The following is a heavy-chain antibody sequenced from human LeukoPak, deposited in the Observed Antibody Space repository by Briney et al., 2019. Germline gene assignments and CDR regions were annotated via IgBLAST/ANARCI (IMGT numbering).Heavy chain of an antibody. CDR2: VNHSGST. CDR3: ARGPPEYYDFWSGYYTEGQIDY. Sequence: ASETLSLTCAVYGGSFSGYYWSWIRQPPGKGLEWIGEVNHSGSTNYNPSLKSRVTISVDTSKNQFSLKLSSVTAADTAVYYCARGPPEYYDFWSGYYTEGQIDYWGQGTLVTVSS. D-gene: IGHD3-3*01. V-gene: IGHV4-34*01. J-gene: IGHJ4*02. CDR1: GGSFSGYY.